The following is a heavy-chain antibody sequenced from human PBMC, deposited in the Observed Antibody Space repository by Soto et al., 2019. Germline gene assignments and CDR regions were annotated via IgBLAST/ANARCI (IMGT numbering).Heavy chain of an antibody. D-gene: IGHD3-10*01. J-gene: IGHJ4*02. CDR1: GGSISSGCYY. CDR2: SYYSGST. Sequence: SETRSLTCTVSGGSISSGCYYWCWIRQHPGKCQEWIGYSYYSGSTYYNTSLKSRVTISVDTSKNQFSLKLSSVTAADTVVYYCARERIMVRGVIFYFDYWGQGTLVTVSS. CDR3: ARERIMVRGVIFYFDY. V-gene: IGHV4-31*03.